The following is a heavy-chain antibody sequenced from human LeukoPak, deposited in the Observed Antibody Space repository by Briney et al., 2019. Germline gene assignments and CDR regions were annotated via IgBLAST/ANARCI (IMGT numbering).Heavy chain of an antibody. J-gene: IGHJ3*02. CDR1: GYSFTSYW. V-gene: IGHV5-51*01. CDR2: IYPGDADT. Sequence: GESLNISCKESGYSFTSYWIAWVRHMPGKGLEWMGIIYPGDADTRYSPSFQGQLTISAEKSISTAYLQWSSLKASDTAMYHCAGQDIVVVTTSTRAFDIWGQGTLVTVSS. CDR3: AGQDIVVVTTSTRAFDI. D-gene: IGHD2-15*01.